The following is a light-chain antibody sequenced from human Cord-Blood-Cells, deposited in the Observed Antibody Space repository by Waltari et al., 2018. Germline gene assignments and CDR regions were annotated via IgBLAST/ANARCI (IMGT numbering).Light chain of an antibody. CDR1: QGISSY. Sequence: ASTGDRVTITCRASQGISSYLAWYQQKPGKAPKLLIYAASTLQSGVPSRFSGSGSGTDFTLTISCLQSEDFATYYCQQYYSYPTFGQGTKVEIK. V-gene: IGKV1-8*01. CDR2: AAS. J-gene: IGKJ1*01. CDR3: QQYYSYPT.